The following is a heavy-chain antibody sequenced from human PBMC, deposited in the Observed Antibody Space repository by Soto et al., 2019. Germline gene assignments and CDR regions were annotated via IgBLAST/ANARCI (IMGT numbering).Heavy chain of an antibody. CDR3: ARDREGYLDF. Sequence: EASVKVSCKASGNTFSGYYVHWVRQAPGQGLEWMGWISPNSGVTSYAQKFQGRVTMTRDTSISTVYMELNRLRSDDTAVYYCARDREGYLDFWVQGALVTVSS. CDR1: GNTFSGYY. J-gene: IGHJ4*02. V-gene: IGHV1-2*02. CDR2: ISPNSGVT.